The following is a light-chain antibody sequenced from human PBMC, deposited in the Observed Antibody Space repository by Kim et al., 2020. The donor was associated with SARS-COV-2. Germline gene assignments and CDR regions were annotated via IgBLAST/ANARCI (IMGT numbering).Light chain of an antibody. J-gene: IGLJ2*01. CDR1: SGNRSYA. CDR3: QTWGTGIQV. CDR2: LNSDGSH. Sequence: ASVKLTCTLSSGNRSYAIAWHQQQPEKGPRYLMKLNSDGSHSKGDGIPDRFSGSSSGAERYLTISSLQSEDEADYYCQTWGTGIQVFGGGTKLTVL. V-gene: IGLV4-69*01.